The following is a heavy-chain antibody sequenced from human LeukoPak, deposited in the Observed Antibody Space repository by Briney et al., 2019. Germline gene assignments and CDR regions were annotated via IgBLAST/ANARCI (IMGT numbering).Heavy chain of an antibody. V-gene: IGHV4-61*01. Sequence: SETLSLTCTVSGGSVSSGCNNWSWIRQHPGKGLEWTGYIYYSGSTNYNPSLKSRVTISVDTSKNQFSLKLSSVTAADTPEYYCARHFSWRHCSESSSSIIGYYLDHWGQGALVTVSS. CDR3: ARHFSWRHCSESSSSIIGYYLDH. J-gene: IGHJ4*02. CDR1: GGSVSSGCNN. D-gene: IGHD6-13*01. CDR2: IYYSGST.